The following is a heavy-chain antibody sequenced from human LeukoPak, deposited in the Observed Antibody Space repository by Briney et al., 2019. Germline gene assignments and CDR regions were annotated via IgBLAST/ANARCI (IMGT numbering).Heavy chain of an antibody. D-gene: IGHD3-10*01. Sequence: SETLSLTCTVSGGSIRSYYWGWIRQPPGRGLEWIGYIHYSVSTKYNPSLKSRVTMSVDTSKNQFSLQLSSVTAADTAVYYCASRSGSFSDALDTWGQGTLVTVSS. V-gene: IGHV4-59*08. CDR2: IHYSVST. CDR1: GGSIRSYY. CDR3: ASRSGSFSDALDT. J-gene: IGHJ3*02.